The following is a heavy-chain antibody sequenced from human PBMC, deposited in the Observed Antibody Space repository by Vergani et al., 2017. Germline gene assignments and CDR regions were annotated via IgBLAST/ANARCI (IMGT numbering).Heavy chain of an antibody. CDR1: GFTFSSYA. Sequence: QVQLVESGGGVVQPGRSLRLSCAASGFTFSSYAMHWVRQAPGKGLEWVAVISYDGSNKYYADSVKGRFTISRDNSKNTLYLQMNSLRAEDTAVYYCAKCHGYALADVWGQGTTVTVSS. CDR3: AKCHGYALADV. D-gene: IGHD5-12*01. V-gene: IGHV3-30-3*02. J-gene: IGHJ6*02. CDR2: ISYDGSNK.